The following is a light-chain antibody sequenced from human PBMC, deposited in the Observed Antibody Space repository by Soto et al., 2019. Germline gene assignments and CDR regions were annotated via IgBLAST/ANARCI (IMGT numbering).Light chain of an antibody. J-gene: IGLJ2*01. Sequence: QSVLTQPPSASGTPGQRVTISCSGSSSNIGSKTVHWYQQLPGTAPKLLIYSNNQRPSGVPDRFSGSQSSTSASLAISGVESEDEDAYYCAAWDDSLTGVVFGGGTTLTVL. CDR2: SNN. CDR3: AAWDDSLTGVV. CDR1: SSNIGSKT. V-gene: IGLV1-44*01.